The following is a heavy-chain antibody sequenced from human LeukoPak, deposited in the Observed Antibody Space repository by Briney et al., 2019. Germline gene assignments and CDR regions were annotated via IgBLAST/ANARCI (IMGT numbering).Heavy chain of an antibody. J-gene: IGHJ6*03. D-gene: IGHD6-6*01. CDR1: GYTFTSYD. CDR3: AREIEDSSSSHPYYYYMDV. V-gene: IGHV1-8*01. CDR2: MNPNSGNT. Sequence: GASVKVSCKASGYTFTSYDINWVRQATGQGLEWMGWMNPNSGNTGYAQKFQGRVTMTRNTSISTAYMELSSLRSEDTAVYYCAREIEDSSSSHPYYYYMDVWGKGTTVTVSS.